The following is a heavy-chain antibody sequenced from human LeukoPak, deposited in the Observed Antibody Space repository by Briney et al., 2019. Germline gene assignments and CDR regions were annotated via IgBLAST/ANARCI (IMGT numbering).Heavy chain of an antibody. CDR2: INHSGST. CDR1: GGSFSGYY. J-gene: IGHJ5*02. Sequence: SETLSLTCAVYGGSFSGYYWSWMPQPPGKGLEGIWVINHSGSTNYNPSLKSRVTISVDTSKNQFSLKLSSETGADTAVYYCASGLEQCVRGWFDAWGQGTLVTVSS. D-gene: IGHD6-19*01. V-gene: IGHV4-34*01. CDR3: ASGLEQCVRGWFDA.